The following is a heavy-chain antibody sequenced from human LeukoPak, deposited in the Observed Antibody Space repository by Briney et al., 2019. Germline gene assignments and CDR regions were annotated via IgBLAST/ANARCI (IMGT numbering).Heavy chain of an antibody. CDR2: ISSSSSTI. CDR1: GFTFSSYS. Sequence: GGSLRLSCAASGFTFSSYSMNWVRQAPGKGREWVSYISSSSSTIYYADSVKGRFTISRDNAKNSLYLQMNSLRAEDTAVYYCASSPGYSSSWKAWGQGTMVTVSS. CDR3: ASSPGYSSSWKA. J-gene: IGHJ3*01. V-gene: IGHV3-48*04. D-gene: IGHD6-13*01.